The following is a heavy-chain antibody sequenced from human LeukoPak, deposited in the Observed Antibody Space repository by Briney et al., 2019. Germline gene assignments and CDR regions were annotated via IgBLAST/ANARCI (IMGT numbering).Heavy chain of an antibody. J-gene: IGHJ4*02. CDR2: IYYSGST. D-gene: IGHD3-16*02. Sequence: NPSETLSLTCTVSGGSISSSSYYWGWIRQPPGKGLEWIGSIYYSGSTYYNPSLKSRVTISVDTSKNQFSLKLSSVTTADTAVYYCARGIRLGELSLYYFDYWGQGTLVTVSS. CDR1: GGSISSSSYY. CDR3: ARGIRLGELSLYYFDY. V-gene: IGHV4-39*07.